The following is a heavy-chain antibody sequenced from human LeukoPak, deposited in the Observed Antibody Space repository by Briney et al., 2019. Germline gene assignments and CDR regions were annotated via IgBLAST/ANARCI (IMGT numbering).Heavy chain of an antibody. Sequence: TSETLSLTCTVSGGSISSYYWSWIRQPAGKGLEWIGRIYTSGSTNYNPSLKSRVTMSVDTSKNQFSLKLSSVTAADTAVYCCARDGPYSYGHHYYMDVWGKGTTVTISS. D-gene: IGHD5-18*01. CDR3: ARDGPYSYGHHYYMDV. J-gene: IGHJ6*03. V-gene: IGHV4-4*07. CDR2: IYTSGST. CDR1: GGSISSYY.